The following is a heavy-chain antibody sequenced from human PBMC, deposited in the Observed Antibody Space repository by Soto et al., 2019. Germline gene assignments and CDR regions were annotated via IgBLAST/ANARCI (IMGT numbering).Heavy chain of an antibody. D-gene: IGHD3-22*01. CDR1: GFTFSSYA. V-gene: IGHV3-30-3*01. CDR3: ARGETYYYDSRSDY. Sequence: GGSLRLSCAASGFTFSSYAMHWVRQAPGKGLEWVAVISYDGSNKYYADSVKGRFTISRDNSKDTLYLQMNSLGAEDRAVYYCARGETYYYDSRSDYWGQGTLVTVSS. CDR2: ISYDGSNK. J-gene: IGHJ4*02.